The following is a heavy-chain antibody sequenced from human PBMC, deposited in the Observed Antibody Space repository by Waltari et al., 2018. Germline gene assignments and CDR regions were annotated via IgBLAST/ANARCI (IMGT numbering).Heavy chain of an antibody. CDR2: LDFSGNT. J-gene: IGHJ2*01. D-gene: IGHD3-10*01. V-gene: IGHV4-39*01. CDR1: GDSITGNSYY. CDR3: ARHSAKSFSSWFFNL. Sequence: QLQLQESGPGLVKPSDTLFLSCTVSGDSITGNSYYWAWLRQLPGKGLEWISSLDFSGNTYYSPSLKSRVTIFVATPNSQLSLKLRSVTAEDTGAYYCARHSAKSFSSWFFNLWGRGTLVTVSS.